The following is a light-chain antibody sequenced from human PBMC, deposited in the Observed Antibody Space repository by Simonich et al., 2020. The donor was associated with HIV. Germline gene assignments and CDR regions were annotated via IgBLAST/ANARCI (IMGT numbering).Light chain of an antibody. Sequence: QSVLTQPPSASGTPGQRVTISCSGRRSNIGSNYVYWYQQLPGKAPKLLIYTNNQRPSGVPDRFSGSKSGTSASLAISGLRSEDEANYYCAAWDDSLSGRVFGGGTKLTVL. J-gene: IGLJ3*02. CDR2: TNN. V-gene: IGLV1-47*01. CDR1: RSNIGSNY. CDR3: AAWDDSLSGRV.